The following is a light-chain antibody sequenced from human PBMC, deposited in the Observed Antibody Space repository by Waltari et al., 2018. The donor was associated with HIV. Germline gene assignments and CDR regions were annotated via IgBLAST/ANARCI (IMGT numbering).Light chain of an antibody. CDR2: GAS. V-gene: IGKV3-20*01. Sequence: EIVLTQSPGTLSLSPGERATLSCRASQTVTSNYLAWYQVKPGQAPRLLIYGASIRATGVPDRFSGSGSGTDFTLTIGRLEPEDFAVYYCHQYGTSPQTFGQGSKVEIK. CDR1: QTVTSNY. CDR3: HQYGTSPQT. J-gene: IGKJ2*01.